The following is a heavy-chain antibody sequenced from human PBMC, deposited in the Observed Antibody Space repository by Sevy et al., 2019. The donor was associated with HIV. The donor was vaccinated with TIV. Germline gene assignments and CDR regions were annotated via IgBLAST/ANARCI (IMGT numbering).Heavy chain of an antibody. CDR1: GFTFSSYW. Sequence: GGSLRLSCAASGFTFSSYWMSWVRQAPGKGLEWVANIKQDGSERYYLDSVKGRFTISRDNAKNSLYLQMDSLRAEDTAVHYCARGGQRFDYWGQGTLVTVSS. D-gene: IGHD6-25*01. V-gene: IGHV3-7*01. CDR2: IKQDGSER. J-gene: IGHJ4*02. CDR3: ARGGQRFDY.